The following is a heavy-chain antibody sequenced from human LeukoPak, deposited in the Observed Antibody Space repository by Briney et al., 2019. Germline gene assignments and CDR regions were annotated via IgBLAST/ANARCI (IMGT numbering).Heavy chain of an antibody. CDR3: ARDFYGDNSEVVSWHFDL. Sequence: PGGSLRLSCAASGFTFFTYTMSWVRQTPGKRLEWVSAVTGDGENTYYADSMKGRFTVSRDNSKNTLYLQMSSLRAEDTAVYYCARDFYGDNSEVVSWHFDLWGRGTLVSVSS. J-gene: IGHJ2*01. V-gene: IGHV3-23*01. CDR1: GFTFFTYT. D-gene: IGHD4-23*01. CDR2: VTGDGENT.